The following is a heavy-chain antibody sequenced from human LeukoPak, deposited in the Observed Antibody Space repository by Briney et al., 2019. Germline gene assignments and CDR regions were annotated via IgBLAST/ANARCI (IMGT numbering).Heavy chain of an antibody. J-gene: IGHJ4*02. CDR2: INPNSGST. CDR3: ARDDILTGTHPN. V-gene: IGHV1-2*02. D-gene: IGHD3-9*01. Sequence: ASVKVSCKASGYTFTGYYMHWVRQAPGQGLEWMGWINPNSGSTNYAQKFQGRVTMTRDTSISTAYMELSRLRSDDTAVYYCARDDILTGTHPNWGQGTLVTVSS. CDR1: GYTFTGYY.